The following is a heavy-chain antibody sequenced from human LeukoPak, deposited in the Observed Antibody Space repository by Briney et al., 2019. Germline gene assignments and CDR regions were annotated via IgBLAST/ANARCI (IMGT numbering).Heavy chain of an antibody. V-gene: IGHV1-2*02. D-gene: IGHD3/OR15-3a*01. CDR1: GYTFTGFY. CDR3: ARDFRLVTPSLGF. CDR2: INPNTGGT. Sequence: ASVKVSCKASGYTFTGFYLHWVRQAPAQGLEWMGWINPNTGGTHYAQQFQGRVTMTSDTSISTAYMEMSRVRSDDTAVYYCARDFRLVTPSLGFWGQGTLVTVSS. J-gene: IGHJ4*02.